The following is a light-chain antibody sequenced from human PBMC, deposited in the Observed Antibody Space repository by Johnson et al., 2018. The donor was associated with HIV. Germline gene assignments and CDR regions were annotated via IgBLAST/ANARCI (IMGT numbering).Light chain of an antibody. CDR2: ENN. Sequence: QSVLTQPPSVSAAPGQKVTISCSGSSSNIGNNYVSWYQQLPGTAPKLLIYENNKRPSGIPDRFSGSKSDTSATLGITGLQTGDEAEYYCGTWDNSLSTGAVFGTGTKVTVL. CDR3: GTWDNSLSTGAV. V-gene: IGLV1-51*02. J-gene: IGLJ1*01. CDR1: SSNIGNNY.